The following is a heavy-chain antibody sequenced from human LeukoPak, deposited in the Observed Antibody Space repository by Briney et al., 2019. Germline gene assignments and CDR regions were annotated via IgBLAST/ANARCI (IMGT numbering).Heavy chain of an antibody. V-gene: IGHV4-4*07. D-gene: IGHD5-18*01. Sequence: SETLSLTCTVSGGSISSYYWRWIRQPAGKGLEWIGRIYTSGSTNYNPSLKSRVTISVDKSKNQFSLKLSSVTAADTAVYYCAREAMVPYYYYYMDVWGKGTTVTVSS. J-gene: IGHJ6*03. CDR1: GGSISSYY. CDR2: IYTSGST. CDR3: AREAMVPYYYYYMDV.